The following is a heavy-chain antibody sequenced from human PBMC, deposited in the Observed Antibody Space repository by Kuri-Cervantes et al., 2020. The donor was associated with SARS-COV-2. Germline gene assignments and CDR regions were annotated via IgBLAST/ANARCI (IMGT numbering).Heavy chain of an antibody. D-gene: IGHD4-23*01. V-gene: IGHV3-30*02. J-gene: IGHJ4*02. CDR3: ATPAPEYGGNSGGWVF. Sequence: GGSLRLSCEVSGFIFSRYGMHWVRQAPGKGLGWVAFIRYDGSNKYYADSVKGRFTISRDNAKNSLYLQMNSLRAEDTAVYYCATPAPEYGGNSGGWVFWGQGTLVTVSS. CDR2: IRYDGSNK. CDR1: GFIFSRYG.